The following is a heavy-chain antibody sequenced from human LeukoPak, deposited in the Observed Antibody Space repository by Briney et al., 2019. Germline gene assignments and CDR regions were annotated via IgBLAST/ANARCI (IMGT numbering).Heavy chain of an antibody. V-gene: IGHV1-2*02. Sequence: ASVKVSCKASGYTFTGYYMHWVRQAPGQGLEWMGWINPNSGGTNYAQKFQGRVTMTRDTSISTAYMELSRLRSDDTAGYYCARAASYSSSGKTRKNYYFDYWGQGTLVTVSS. CDR3: ARAASYSSSGKTRKNYYFDY. CDR2: INPNSGGT. D-gene: IGHD6-13*01. CDR1: GYTFTGYY. J-gene: IGHJ4*02.